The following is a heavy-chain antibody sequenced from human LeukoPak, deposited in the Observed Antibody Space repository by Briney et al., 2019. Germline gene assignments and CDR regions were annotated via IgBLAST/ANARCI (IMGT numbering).Heavy chain of an antibody. D-gene: IGHD3-22*01. CDR3: ARVWALKNDSSGYYDVVFDY. CDR1: GYTFTGYY. Sequence: ASVKVSCKASGYTFTGYYMHWVRQAPGQGLEWMGWINPNSGGTNYAQKFQGRVTMTRDTSISTAYMELSRLRSDDTAVYYCARVWALKNDSSGYYDVVFDYWGQGTLVTVSS. V-gene: IGHV1-2*02. J-gene: IGHJ4*02. CDR2: INPNSGGT.